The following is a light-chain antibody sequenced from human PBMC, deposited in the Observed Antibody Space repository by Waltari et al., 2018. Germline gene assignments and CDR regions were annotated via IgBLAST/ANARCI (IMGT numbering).Light chain of an antibody. J-gene: IGLJ1*01. Sequence: SYVLTQPPSVSVSPGQTASIRCSGDKLGDQYVSWYQQKPGQSPVLVIFQDTKRPSGMPERFPGSTSGNTATLTIRGTQPMDEADYYCLVRDTSSYVFGTGTKVTVL. CDR1: KLGDQY. CDR3: LVRDTSSYV. CDR2: QDT. V-gene: IGLV3-1*01.